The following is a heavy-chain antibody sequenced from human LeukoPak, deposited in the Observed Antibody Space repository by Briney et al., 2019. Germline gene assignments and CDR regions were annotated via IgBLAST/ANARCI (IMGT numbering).Heavy chain of an antibody. CDR2: LCSNGGST. CDR1: VFTFISYV. Sequence: GGSLRLSRAASVFTFISYVMHWVRQAPGKGVEYVSALCSNGGSTYYATTAKGRFTISRDNSKNTLYLQMGSLRAEDMAVYYCARGRKSYGSGSYYDNYYYMDVWGKGTTVTVSS. D-gene: IGHD3-10*01. J-gene: IGHJ6*03. V-gene: IGHV3-64*01. CDR3: ARGRKSYGSGSYYDNYYYMDV.